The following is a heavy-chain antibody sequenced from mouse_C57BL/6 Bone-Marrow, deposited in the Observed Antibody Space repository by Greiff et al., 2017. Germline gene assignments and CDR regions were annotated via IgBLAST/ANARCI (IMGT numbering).Heavy chain of an antibody. CDR3: ARDILRDAMDY. V-gene: IGHV5-4*01. CDR2: ISDGGSYT. CDR1: GFTFSSYA. J-gene: IGHJ4*01. Sequence: EVMLVESGGGLVKPGGSLKLSCAASGFTFSSYAMSWVRQTPEKGLEWVATISDGGSYTYYPDNVKGRFTISRDNAKNNLYLQMSHLKSEDTAMYYCARDILRDAMDYWGQGTSVTVSA.